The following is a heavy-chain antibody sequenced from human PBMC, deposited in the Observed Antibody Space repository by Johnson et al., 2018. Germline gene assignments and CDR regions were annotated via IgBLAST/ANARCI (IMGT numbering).Heavy chain of an antibody. Sequence: QVQLVESGGGVVQXGRSXRLXCAASGFTFSSYGMHWVRQAPGKGLEWVAVISYDGSNKYYADSVKGRFTISRDNSKNPLFLQMNSLRAEDTAVYNCAKGLWSYVDLTLAYDAFDIWCQGTMVTVSS. CDR1: GFTFSSYG. CDR3: AKGLWSYVDLTLAYDAFDI. V-gene: IGHV3-30*18. J-gene: IGHJ3*02. CDR2: ISYDGSNK. D-gene: IGHD1-26*01.